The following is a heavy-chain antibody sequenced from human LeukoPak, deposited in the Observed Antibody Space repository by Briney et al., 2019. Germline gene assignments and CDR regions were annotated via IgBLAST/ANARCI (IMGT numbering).Heavy chain of an antibody. CDR2: ISGSGGST. CDR3: AKDHKSHYYRLERRGAPPDY. D-gene: IGHD1-1*01. Sequence: PGGSLRLSCAASGFTFSSYAMSWVRQAPGKGLEWVSAISGSGGSTYYADSVKGRFTISRDNSKNTLYLQMNSLRAEDTAVYYCAKDHKSHYYRLERRGAPPDYWGQGTLVTVSS. V-gene: IGHV3-23*01. J-gene: IGHJ4*02. CDR1: GFTFSSYA.